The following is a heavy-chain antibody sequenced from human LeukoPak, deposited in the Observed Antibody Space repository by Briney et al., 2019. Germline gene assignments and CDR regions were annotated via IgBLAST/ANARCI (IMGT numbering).Heavy chain of an antibody. Sequence: KPSETLSLTCAVYGGSFSGYYWSWIRQPPGKGLEWIGEINHSGSTNYNPSLKSRVTISVDTSKNQFSLKLSSVTAADTAVYYCARGINWFDPWGQGTLVTVSS. J-gene: IGHJ5*02. CDR1: GGSFSGYY. V-gene: IGHV4-34*01. CDR2: INHSGST. CDR3: ARGINWFDP.